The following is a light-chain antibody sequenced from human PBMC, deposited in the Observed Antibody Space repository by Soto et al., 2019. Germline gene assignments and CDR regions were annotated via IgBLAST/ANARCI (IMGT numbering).Light chain of an antibody. CDR2: MSS. CDR1: QSLVFQNGYTY. V-gene: IGKV2-28*01. J-gene: IGKJ4*01. Sequence: DIVMTQSPLSLTVTPGEPASISCRSSQSLVFQNGYTYLDWYLQKPGQSPRLLIYMSSRRPSGVPDRFSGSGSGTDFTLRISRVEADDVGVYYCMHALQTPLTFGGGTKVEIK. CDR3: MHALQTPLT.